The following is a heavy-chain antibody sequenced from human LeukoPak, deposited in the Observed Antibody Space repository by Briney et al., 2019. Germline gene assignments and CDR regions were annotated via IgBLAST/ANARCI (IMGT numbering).Heavy chain of an antibody. J-gene: IGHJ3*02. CDR2: VNPNSGGT. CDR1: GYTFTGYY. Sequence: ASVKVSCKASGYTFTGYYMHWVRQAPGQGLEWMGWVNPNSGGTNYAQKFQGRVTMTRDTSISTAYMELSRLRSDDTAVYYCARGGYSYCGGDCHDAFDIWGQGTMVTVSS. D-gene: IGHD2-21*02. CDR3: ARGGYSYCGGDCHDAFDI. V-gene: IGHV1-2*02.